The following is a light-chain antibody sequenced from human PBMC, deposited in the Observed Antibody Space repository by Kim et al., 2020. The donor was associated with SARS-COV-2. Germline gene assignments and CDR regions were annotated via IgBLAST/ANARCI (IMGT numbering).Light chain of an antibody. J-gene: IGKJ2*01. CDR1: QAIYKY. Sequence: DIQMTQSPSSLSASVGDRVTITCRASQAIYKYLAWYQQKPGKVPKLLMYDASTLQSGFPSRFSGRGSGTSFTLTISSLQPEDVATYYCQKYYVAPYTFGQGTKLEI. CDR2: DAS. CDR3: QKYYVAPYT. V-gene: IGKV1-27*01.